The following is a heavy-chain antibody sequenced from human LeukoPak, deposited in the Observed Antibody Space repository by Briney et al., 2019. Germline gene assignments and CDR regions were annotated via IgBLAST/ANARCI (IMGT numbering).Heavy chain of an antibody. CDR3: AKDGVYGSGCCYYFVY. D-gene: IGHD3-10*01. CDR2: ISGSGGRT. CDR1: GFTFSSDA. Sequence: PGGSLRLSCAASGFTFSSDAMSWVRQAPGKGLEWVSGISGSGGRTHYADSVKGRFTIFRDNSKNTLYLQMNSLRAEDTAVYYCAKDGVYGSGCCYYFVYWGQGTLVTVSS. J-gene: IGHJ4*02. V-gene: IGHV3-23*01.